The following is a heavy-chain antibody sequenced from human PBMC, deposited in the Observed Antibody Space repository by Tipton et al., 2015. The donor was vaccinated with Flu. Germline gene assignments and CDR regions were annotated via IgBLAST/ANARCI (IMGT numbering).Heavy chain of an antibody. Sequence: TLSLTCTVSDYSISRGYYWGWIRQPPGKGLEWIGGISHSGRTYYNPSLKSRVTISLDTAKNQFSQRLTSVTAADTAVYYCARSTYYYGSGSSDYWGQGTLVTVSS. CDR1: DYSISRGYY. CDR2: ISHSGRT. V-gene: IGHV4-38-2*02. J-gene: IGHJ4*02. CDR3: ARSTYYYGSGSSDY. D-gene: IGHD3-10*01.